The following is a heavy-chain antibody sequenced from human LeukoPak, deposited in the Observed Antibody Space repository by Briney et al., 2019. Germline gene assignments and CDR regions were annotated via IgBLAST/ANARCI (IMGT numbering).Heavy chain of an antibody. D-gene: IGHD5-18*01. J-gene: IGHJ4*02. Sequence: PSETLSLTCTVSGDSITSYYWSWIRQPPGKGLEWIGYIYYSGSSNYNPSLKSRVTISLDTSKDQFSLKLSSVTAADTALYYCARGTGGYTYGVGNFDHWGQGTLVTVSS. CDR3: ARGTGGYTYGVGNFDH. CDR1: GDSITSYY. CDR2: IYYSGSS. V-gene: IGHV4-59*01.